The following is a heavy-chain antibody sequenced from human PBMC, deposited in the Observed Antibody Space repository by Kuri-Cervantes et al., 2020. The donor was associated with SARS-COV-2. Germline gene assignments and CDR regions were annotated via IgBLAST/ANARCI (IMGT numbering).Heavy chain of an antibody. Sequence: GESLKISCAASGSTFSTYAMHWVRQAPGKGLEWVAVISYDGSNKYYADSVKGRFTISRDNSKNTLYLQMNSLGAEDTAVYYCATTYPGEWLPLDYWGQGTLVTVSS. CDR3: ATTYPGEWLPLDY. J-gene: IGHJ4*02. D-gene: IGHD3-10*01. CDR2: ISYDGSNK. CDR1: GSTFSTYA. V-gene: IGHV3-30-3*01.